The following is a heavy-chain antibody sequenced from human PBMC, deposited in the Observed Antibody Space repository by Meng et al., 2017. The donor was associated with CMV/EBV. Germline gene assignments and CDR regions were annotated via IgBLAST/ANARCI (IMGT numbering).Heavy chain of an antibody. CDR1: GGSFSGYY. D-gene: IGHD2-21*01. V-gene: IGHV4-34*01. Sequence: YGGSFSGYYCSWIRHPPGKGLEWIGESNHSGSTNYNTTLKSRVTISVDTSKNQFSLKLGSGTAADTAVYYCARSVVVSATRRGYCDLWGRGTLVTVSS. CDR2: SNHSGST. CDR3: ARSVVVSATRRGYCDL. J-gene: IGHJ2*01.